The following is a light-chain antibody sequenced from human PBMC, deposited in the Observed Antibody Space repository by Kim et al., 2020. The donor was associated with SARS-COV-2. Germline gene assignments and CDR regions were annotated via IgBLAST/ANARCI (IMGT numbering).Light chain of an antibody. CDR3: HQVNSYPPT. Sequence: AIQLTQSPSSLSASVGDSVTITCRASQDIRNHVAWYQQKPGKAPNLLIFFASSLQSGIPSMFSGSRSGTDFTLTINSLQPEDFATYFCHQVNSYPPTFGGGTKVHI. V-gene: IGKV1-13*02. CDR2: FAS. CDR1: QDIRNH. J-gene: IGKJ4*01.